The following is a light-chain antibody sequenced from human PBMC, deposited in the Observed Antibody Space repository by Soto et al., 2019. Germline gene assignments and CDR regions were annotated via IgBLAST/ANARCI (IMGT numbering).Light chain of an antibody. CDR1: QSVSSY. CDR2: DAS. Sequence: EIVLTQSPATLSLSPGERATLSCRASQSVSSYLAWYQQKPGQAPRLLIYDASNRATGIPARFSGSGSGTDFTLTISSLEPEEFAVYYCQQRSNWPFGPGTKVEIK. CDR3: QQRSNWP. V-gene: IGKV3-11*01. J-gene: IGKJ1*01.